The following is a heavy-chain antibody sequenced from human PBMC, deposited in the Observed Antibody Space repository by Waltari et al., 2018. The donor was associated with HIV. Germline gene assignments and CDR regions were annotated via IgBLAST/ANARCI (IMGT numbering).Heavy chain of an antibody. CDR1: GASFSGHY. J-gene: IGHJ4*02. CDR2: INHRGST. V-gene: IGHV4-34*01. D-gene: IGHD2-2*01. CDR3: ARGSIVLVPAATNYLDY. Sequence: QVQLQQWGAGLLKPSETLSPTCAVYGASFSGHYWPWIRQPPGKGLEGIGEINHRGSTDYNPSLKSRVTISVDTSKNQFSLKLSSVTAADTAVYYCARGSIVLVPAATNYLDYWGQGTLVTVSS.